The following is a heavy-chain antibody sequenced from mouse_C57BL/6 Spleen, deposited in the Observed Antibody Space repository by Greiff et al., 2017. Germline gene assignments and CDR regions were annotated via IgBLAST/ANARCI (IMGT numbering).Heavy chain of an antibody. CDR1: GYTFTSYG. V-gene: IGHV1-81*01. J-gene: IGHJ2*01. Sequence: QVQLQQSGAELARPGASVKLSCKASGYTFTSYGISWVKQRTGQGLEWIGEIYPRSGNTYYNEKFKGKATLTADKSSSTAYMELRSLTSEDSAVYFCARGDYYGKERRNFDYWGQGTTLTVSS. CDR3: ARGDYYGKERRNFDY. CDR2: IYPRSGNT. D-gene: IGHD1-1*01.